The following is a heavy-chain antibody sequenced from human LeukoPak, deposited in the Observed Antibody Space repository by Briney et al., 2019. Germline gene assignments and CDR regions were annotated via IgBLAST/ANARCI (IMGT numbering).Heavy chain of an antibody. V-gene: IGHV3-23*01. CDR1: GFTFSSYA. Sequence: GGSLRLSCAASGFTFSSYAMSWVRQAPGKGLEWVSAISGSGGSTYYADSVKGRFTISRGNSKNTLYLQMNSLRAEDTAVYYCAKHTPLDYYDSSGYTLADWGQGTLVTVSS. J-gene: IGHJ4*02. CDR3: AKHTPLDYYDSSGYTLAD. D-gene: IGHD3-22*01. CDR2: ISGSGGST.